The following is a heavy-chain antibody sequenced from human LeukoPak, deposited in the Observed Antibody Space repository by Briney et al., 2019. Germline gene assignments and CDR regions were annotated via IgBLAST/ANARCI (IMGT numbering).Heavy chain of an antibody. CDR1: GFTFSSYA. V-gene: IGHV3-30-3*01. CDR3: ARRYDGFDY. J-gene: IGHJ4*02. D-gene: IGHD3-3*01. CDR2: ISYDGSNK. Sequence: GGSLRLSCAASGFTFSSYAVHWVRQAPGRGLEWVAVISYDGSNKYYADFVKGRFSISRDNSKNTLYLQMNSLRAEDTAVYYCARRYDGFDYWGQGTLVTVSS.